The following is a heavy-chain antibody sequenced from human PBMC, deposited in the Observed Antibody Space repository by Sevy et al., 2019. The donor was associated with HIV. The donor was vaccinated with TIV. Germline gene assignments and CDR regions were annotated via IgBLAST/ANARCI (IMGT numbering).Heavy chain of an antibody. Sequence: SETLSLTCTVSGGSISSYYWSWIRQPAGKGLEWIGRIYTSGSTNYNPSLKSRVTMSVDTSKNQFSLKLGSVTAADTAVYYCASGARENIFDYWGQGTLVTVSS. CDR2: IYTSGST. D-gene: IGHD3-16*01. CDR1: GGSISSYY. J-gene: IGHJ4*02. CDR3: ASGARENIFDY. V-gene: IGHV4-4*07.